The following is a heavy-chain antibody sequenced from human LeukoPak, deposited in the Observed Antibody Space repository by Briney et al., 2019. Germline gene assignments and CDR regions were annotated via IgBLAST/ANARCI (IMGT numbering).Heavy chain of an antibody. D-gene: IGHD6-19*01. J-gene: IGHJ4*02. V-gene: IGHV1-2*02. CDR1: GYTFTGYY. CDR2: INPNSGGT. CDR3: ARAYSSGWWYFDY. Sequence: ASVKVSCKASGYTFTGYYIHWVRQAPGQGLEWMGWINPNSGGTHYAQKFQGRVTMTRDTSISTAYMELSRLTSDDTAVYYCARAYSSGWWYFDYWGQGTLVTVSS.